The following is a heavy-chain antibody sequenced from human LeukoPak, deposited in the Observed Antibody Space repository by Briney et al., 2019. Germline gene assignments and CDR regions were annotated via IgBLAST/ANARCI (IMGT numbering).Heavy chain of an antibody. CDR2: IYYSGST. Sequence: SETLSLTCTVSGGSISSSSYYWGWIRQPPGKGLEWIGSIYYSGSTYYNPSLKSRVTISVDTSKNQFSLKLSSVTAADTAVYYCARQGYHGSGSWDYYGMDVWGQGTTVTVSS. V-gene: IGHV4-39*01. J-gene: IGHJ6*02. CDR3: ARQGYHGSGSWDYYGMDV. CDR1: GGSISSSSYY. D-gene: IGHD3-10*01.